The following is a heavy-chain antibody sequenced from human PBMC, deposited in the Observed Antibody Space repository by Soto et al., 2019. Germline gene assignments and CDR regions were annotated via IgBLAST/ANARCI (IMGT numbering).Heavy chain of an antibody. CDR1: GFTFSSYS. V-gene: IGHV3-23*01. D-gene: IGHD5-12*01. J-gene: IGHJ4*02. CDR3: AKDLAIVATTPFDY. CDR2: ISGSGGST. Sequence: GGCLRLSCAASGFTFSSYSMNWVRQAPGKGLEWVSSISGSGGSTYYADSVKGRFTISRDYSKNTLYLQMNSLRAEDTAVYYCAKDLAIVATTPFDYWGQGTLVTVSS.